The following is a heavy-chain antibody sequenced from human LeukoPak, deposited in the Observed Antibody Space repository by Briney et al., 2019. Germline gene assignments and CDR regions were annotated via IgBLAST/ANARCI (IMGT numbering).Heavy chain of an antibody. CDR3: ARDSSGWLFDY. V-gene: IGHV3-21*01. CDR1: GFTFNSYS. Sequence: PGGSLSLSCAASGFTFNSYSMNWVRQAPGKGLEWVSSISSSSSYIYYADSVKGRFTISRDNAKNSLYLQMNSLRAEDTAVYYCARDSSGWLFDYWGQGTLVTVSS. J-gene: IGHJ4*02. CDR2: ISSSSSYI. D-gene: IGHD6-19*01.